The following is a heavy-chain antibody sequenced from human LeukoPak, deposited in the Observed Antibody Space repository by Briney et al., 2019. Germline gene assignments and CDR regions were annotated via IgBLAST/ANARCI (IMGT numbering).Heavy chain of an antibody. J-gene: IGHJ4*02. CDR1: GFTFSNYA. Sequence: PGGSLRLSCAASGFTFSNYAMSWVRQAPGKGLEWVSAISNSGGSTYYADSVKGRFTISRDNSKNTVYLQVNTLRAEDTALYYCARLEKQQRGFYFDYWGQGTLVTVSS. CDR2: ISNSGGST. V-gene: IGHV3-23*01. D-gene: IGHD6-13*01. CDR3: ARLEKQQRGFYFDY.